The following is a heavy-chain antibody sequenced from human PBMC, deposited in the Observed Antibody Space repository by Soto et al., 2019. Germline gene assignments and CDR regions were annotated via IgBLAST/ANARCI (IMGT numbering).Heavy chain of an antibody. CDR1: GYTFTSYD. Sequence: GASVKVSCKASGYTFTSYDINWVRQATGPGLEWMGWMNPNSGNTGYAQKFQGRVTMTRNTSISTAYMELSSLRSEDTAVYRCARGLTWELQGTDYWGQGTLVTVSS. D-gene: IGHD1-26*01. CDR2: MNPNSGNT. CDR3: ARGLTWELQGTDY. J-gene: IGHJ4*02. V-gene: IGHV1-8*01.